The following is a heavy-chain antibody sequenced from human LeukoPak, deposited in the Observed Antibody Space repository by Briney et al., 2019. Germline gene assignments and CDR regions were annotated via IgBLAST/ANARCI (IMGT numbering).Heavy chain of an antibody. CDR1: GYTFTDYY. V-gene: IGHV1-69-2*01. J-gene: IGHJ4*02. D-gene: IGHD6-19*01. CDR2: VDPEDGET. Sequence: GASVKVSCKVSGYTFTDYYMHWVQQAPGKGLEWMGLVDPEDGETIYAEKFQGRVTITADTSTDTAYMELSSLRSEDTAVYYCATMFSSSGRYYFDYWGQGTLVTVSS. CDR3: ATMFSSSGRYYFDY.